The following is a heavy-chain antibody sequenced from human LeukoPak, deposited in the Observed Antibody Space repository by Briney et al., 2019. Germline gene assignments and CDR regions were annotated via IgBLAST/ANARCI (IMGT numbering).Heavy chain of an antibody. J-gene: IGHJ4*02. CDR2: ISAYNGNT. Sequence: GASVKVSCKASGYTFTSYGISWVRQAPGQGLEWMGWISAYNGNTNYAQKLQGRVTMTTDTSTSTAYMELRSLRSDDTAVYYCARDRLAAAGTMDGFDYWGQGTLVTVSS. V-gene: IGHV1-18*01. CDR3: ARDRLAAAGTMDGFDY. CDR1: GYTFTSYG. D-gene: IGHD6-13*01.